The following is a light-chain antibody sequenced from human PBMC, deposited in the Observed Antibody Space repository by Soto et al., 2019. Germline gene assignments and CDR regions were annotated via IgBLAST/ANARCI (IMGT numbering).Light chain of an antibody. Sequence: QSMLTQPPSASGSPGQSVTISCTGTSRDVGGYNYVSWYQQHPGKAPKLMIYEVSKRPSGFPDRFSGSKSGNTASLTVSGLQAEDEADYYCSSYAGTNNLGVFGTGT. CDR3: SSYAGTNNLGV. J-gene: IGLJ1*01. CDR2: EVS. V-gene: IGLV2-8*01. CDR1: SRDVGGYNY.